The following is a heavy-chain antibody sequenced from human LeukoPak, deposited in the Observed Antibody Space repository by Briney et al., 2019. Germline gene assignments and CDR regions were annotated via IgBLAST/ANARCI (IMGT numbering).Heavy chain of an antibody. Sequence: PGGALRLSCAASGFTFDDYGMSWVRRAPGKGLEWVSGINWDGGSTGYADSVKGRFTISRDNAKNSLYLQMNSLRAEDTALYYCARDHVGATDCWGQGTLVTVSS. V-gene: IGHV3-20*04. CDR2: INWDGGST. J-gene: IGHJ4*02. CDR1: GFTFDDYG. D-gene: IGHD1-26*01. CDR3: ARDHVGATDC.